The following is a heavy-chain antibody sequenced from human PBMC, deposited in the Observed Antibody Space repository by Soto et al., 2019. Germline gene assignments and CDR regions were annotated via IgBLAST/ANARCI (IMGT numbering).Heavy chain of an antibody. J-gene: IGHJ6*02. Sequence: GGSLRLSCAASGFTFSSYSMNWVRQAPGKGLEWVSSISSSSSYKYYTDSVKGRFTISRDNAKNSLYLQMNSLRAEDTAVYYCARDPCSSTSCYTGWYYYYGMDVWGQGTTVTVSS. D-gene: IGHD2-2*02. CDR2: ISSSSSYK. CDR3: ARDPCSSTSCYTGWYYYYGMDV. CDR1: GFTFSSYS. V-gene: IGHV3-21*01.